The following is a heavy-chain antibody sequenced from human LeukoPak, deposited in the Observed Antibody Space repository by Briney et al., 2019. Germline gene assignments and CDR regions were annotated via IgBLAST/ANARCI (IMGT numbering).Heavy chain of an antibody. CDR1: GASINSGNYY. D-gene: IGHD1-1*01. CDR3: ARVGGTENWFDP. J-gene: IGHJ5*02. Sequence: SETLSLTCTVSGASINSGNYYWTWIRQPAGKRLEWIGRIFTSGTTNYNPSLKSRVSISVDTSNNQCSLKLTSVTAADTAMYYCARVGGTENWFDPWGQGTLVTVSS. V-gene: IGHV4-61*02. CDR2: IFTSGTT.